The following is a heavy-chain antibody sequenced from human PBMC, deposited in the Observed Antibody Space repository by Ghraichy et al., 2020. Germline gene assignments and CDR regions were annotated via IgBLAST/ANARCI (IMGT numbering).Heavy chain of an antibody. J-gene: IGHJ4*02. Sequence: ASVKVSCKASGYTFTSYYMHWVRQAPGQGLEWMGIINPSGGSTSYAQKFQGRVTMTRDTSTSTVYMELSSLRSEDTAVYYCASALGYCSGGSCYDHDYWGQGTLVTVSS. V-gene: IGHV1-46*01. D-gene: IGHD2-15*01. CDR1: GYTFTSYY. CDR2: INPSGGST. CDR3: ASALGYCSGGSCYDHDY.